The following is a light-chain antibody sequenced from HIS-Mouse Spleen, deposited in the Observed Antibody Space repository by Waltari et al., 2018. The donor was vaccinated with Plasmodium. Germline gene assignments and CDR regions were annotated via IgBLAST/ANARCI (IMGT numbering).Light chain of an antibody. Sequence: QSALTQPASVSGSPGQSITISCTGTSSDVGSYNLVSWYQQHPGKAPQLMIDEGSKRPSGVSNRFSGSKSGKTASLTISGLQAEDEADYYCCSYAGSRMVFGGGTKLTVL. CDR3: CSYAGSRMV. V-gene: IGLV2-23*01. CDR1: SSDVGSYNL. J-gene: IGLJ2*01. CDR2: EGS.